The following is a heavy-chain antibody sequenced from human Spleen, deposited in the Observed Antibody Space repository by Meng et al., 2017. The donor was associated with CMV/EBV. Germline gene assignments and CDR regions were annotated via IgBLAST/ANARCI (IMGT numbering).Heavy chain of an antibody. Sequence: SETLSLTCGVSGGSISGYFWSWIRQSPLKGLEWIGENNDRGDTTYNPSLKSRVTISVDTSKNQFSLKLSSVTAADTAVYCCASPGYFGSEGIWGQGTLVTVSS. CDR3: ASPGYFGSEGI. CDR1: GGSISGYF. J-gene: IGHJ4*02. D-gene: IGHD3-9*01. CDR2: NNDRGDT. V-gene: IGHV4-34*01.